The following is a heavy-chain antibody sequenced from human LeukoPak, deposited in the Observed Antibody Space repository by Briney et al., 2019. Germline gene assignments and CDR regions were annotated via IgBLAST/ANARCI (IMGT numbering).Heavy chain of an antibody. J-gene: IGHJ4*02. CDR2: VNHRGVN. V-gene: IGHV4-34*01. CDR1: GGSLIGFH. Sequence: SETLSLTCEVSGGSLIGFHWNWIRQSPTKGLEWSGEVNHRGVNNYNPSLKSRVTISLDTSKSQFSLNLRSMTAADTAVYYCARDPSTVIGVSYYFDFLGQGTQVTVSS. D-gene: IGHD4-17*01. CDR3: ARDPSTVIGVSYYFDF.